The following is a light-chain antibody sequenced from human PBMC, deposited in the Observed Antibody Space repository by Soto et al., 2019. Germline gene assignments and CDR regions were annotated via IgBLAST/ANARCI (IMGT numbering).Light chain of an antibody. Sequence: DIQLTQSPSFLSASVGDRVASTVRASPGISISLAWYQQKPGKAPKLLIYAASSLQSGVPSRFSGSGSGTDFTLTISSLQPEDFATYYCQQSYSTPRTFGQGTKVDI. CDR2: AAS. CDR1: PGISIS. CDR3: QQSYSTPRT. V-gene: IGKV1-39*01. J-gene: IGKJ1*01.